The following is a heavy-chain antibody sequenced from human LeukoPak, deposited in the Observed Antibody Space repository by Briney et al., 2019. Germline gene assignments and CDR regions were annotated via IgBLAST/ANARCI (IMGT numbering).Heavy chain of an antibody. V-gene: IGHV4-34*01. J-gene: IGHJ5*02. Sequence: SETLSLTRAVYGGSFSGYYWSWIRQPPGKGLEWIGEIDHSGSTNYNPSLKSRVTISVDTSKNQFSLKLSSVTAADTAVYYCARGLKTNWFDPWGQGTLVTVSS. CDR1: GGSFSGYY. CDR2: IDHSGST. CDR3: ARGLKTNWFDP.